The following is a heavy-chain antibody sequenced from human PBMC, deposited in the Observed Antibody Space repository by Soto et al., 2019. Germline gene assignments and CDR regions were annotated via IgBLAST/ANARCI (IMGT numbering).Heavy chain of an antibody. J-gene: IGHJ6*02. V-gene: IGHV3-11*06. CDR3: ARSSGRRHVFTFDYGLDV. CDR1: GFSVGDNY. CDR2: SSSSGGHT. Sequence: QVQLVESGGGLVEPGGSLRLSCAASGFSVGDNYMTWIRQAPGKGLEWLSYSSSSGGHTNYADSVKGRFTISRDNAKNSLYLQMDSLRAEDTAVYFCARSSGRRHVFTFDYGLDVWGQGTTVTVSS. D-gene: IGHD3-16*01.